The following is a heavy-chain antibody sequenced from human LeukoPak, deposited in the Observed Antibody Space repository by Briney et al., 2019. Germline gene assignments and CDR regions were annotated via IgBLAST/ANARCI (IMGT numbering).Heavy chain of an antibody. J-gene: IGHJ2*01. V-gene: IGHV4-59*01. CDR1: GGSISSYY. D-gene: IGHD2-15*01. CDR3: ARGGGWSDWYFDL. Sequence: PSETLSPTCTVSGGSISSYYWSWIRQPPGKGLEWIGYIHYSGSTNYNPSLKSRVTISVDTSKNQFSLRLTSVTAADTAVYYCARGGGWSDWYFDLWGRGALASVSS. CDR2: IHYSGST.